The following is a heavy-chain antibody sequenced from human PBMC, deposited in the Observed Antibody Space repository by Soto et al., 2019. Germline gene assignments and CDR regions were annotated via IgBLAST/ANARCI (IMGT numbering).Heavy chain of an antibody. D-gene: IGHD2-15*01. V-gene: IGHV3-15*01. CDR1: GFTFSDYY. CDR2: IKRKIDGETT. Sequence: GGSLRLSCAASGFTFSDYYMSWIRQAPGKGLEWVGRIKRKIDGETTDYAAPVKDRFTISKDDSKNTLYLQMNNLKTEDTAVYYCTTDLPGDIYQYFDHWGQGTPVTVSS. J-gene: IGHJ4*02. CDR3: TTDLPGDIYQYFDH.